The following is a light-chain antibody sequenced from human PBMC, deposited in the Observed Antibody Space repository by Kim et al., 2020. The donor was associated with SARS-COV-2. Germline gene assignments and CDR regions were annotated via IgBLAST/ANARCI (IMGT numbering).Light chain of an antibody. J-gene: IGLJ2*01. Sequence: QSALTQPRSVSGSPGQSVTISCTGTSSDVGGYNYVSWYQQHPGKARKLMIYDVSKRPSGVPDRFSGSKSGNTASLTISGLQAEDEADYYCCSYAGSYTSYVVFGGGAQLTVL. V-gene: IGLV2-11*01. CDR2: DVS. CDR1: SSDVGGYNY. CDR3: CSYAGSYTSYVV.